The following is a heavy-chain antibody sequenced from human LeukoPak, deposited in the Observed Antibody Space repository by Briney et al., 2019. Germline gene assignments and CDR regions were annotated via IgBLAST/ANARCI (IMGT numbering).Heavy chain of an antibody. Sequence: LETLSLTCTVSGGSISSYYWSWIRQPPGKGLEWIGYIYYSGSTNYNPSLKSRVTISVDTSKNQFSLKLSSVTAADTAVYYCARVGGSGVLTAWFDPWGQGTLVTVSS. CDR1: GGSISSYY. CDR2: IYYSGST. J-gene: IGHJ5*02. D-gene: IGHD3-16*01. CDR3: ARVGGSGVLTAWFDP. V-gene: IGHV4-59*01.